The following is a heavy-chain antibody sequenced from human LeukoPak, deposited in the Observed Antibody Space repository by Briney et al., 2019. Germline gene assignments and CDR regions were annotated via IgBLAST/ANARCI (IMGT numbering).Heavy chain of an antibody. CDR2: INHSGST. CDR1: GYSISSGYY. D-gene: IGHD2-21*02. J-gene: IGHJ4*02. CDR3: AVGGDYYFDY. Sequence: PSETLSLTCAVSGYSISSGYYWGWIRQPPGKGLEWIGSINHSGSTYYNPSRKSRVTISVDTSKNQFSLKLSSVTAADTAVYYCAVGGDYYFDYWGQGTLVTVSS. V-gene: IGHV4-38-2*01.